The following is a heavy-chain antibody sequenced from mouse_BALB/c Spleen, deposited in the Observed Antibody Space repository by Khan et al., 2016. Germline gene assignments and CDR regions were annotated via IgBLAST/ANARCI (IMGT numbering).Heavy chain of an antibody. CDR3: ARGAY. Sequence: QVQLQQSGAELMKPGASVKISCKATGYTFSSYWIEWVKQRPGHGLEWVGEIFPGSDSSNYNEKFKGKATFNAETYSNTAYMQLSSLTSEDSAVXYCARGAYWGQGTRVTVSA. CDR1: GYTFSSYW. V-gene: IGHV1-9*01. J-gene: IGHJ3*01. CDR2: IFPGSDSS.